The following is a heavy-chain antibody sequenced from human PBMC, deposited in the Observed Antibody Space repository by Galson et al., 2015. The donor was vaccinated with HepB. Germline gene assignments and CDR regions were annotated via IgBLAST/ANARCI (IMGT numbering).Heavy chain of an antibody. V-gene: IGHV3-33*03. D-gene: IGHD4-23*01. CDR1: GFIFRSFG. CDR3: AKEALPDYGGITGFES. Sequence: SLRLSYAASGFIFRSFGMHWVRQAPGKGLEWVAVIWYDGSNIYYADSVKGRFTISRDTSKNTLYLQMNSLRAEDTAVYYCAKEALPDYGGITGFESWGQGTLVTVSS. J-gene: IGHJ4*02. CDR2: IWYDGSNI.